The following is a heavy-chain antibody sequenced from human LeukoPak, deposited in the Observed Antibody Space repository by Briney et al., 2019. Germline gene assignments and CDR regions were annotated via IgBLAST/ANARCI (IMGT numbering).Heavy chain of an antibody. CDR1: GGSISSSNYY. CDR3: ARVREYYYHYMDV. J-gene: IGHJ6*03. Sequence: SETLSLTCTVSGGSISSSNYYWGWIRQPPGKGLEWIGSIYYSGSTYYNPSLKSRVTVSVDTSKNHFSLKLSSVTAADTAVYYCARVREYYYHYMDVWGKGTTVTVSS. V-gene: IGHV4-39*07. CDR2: IYYSGST.